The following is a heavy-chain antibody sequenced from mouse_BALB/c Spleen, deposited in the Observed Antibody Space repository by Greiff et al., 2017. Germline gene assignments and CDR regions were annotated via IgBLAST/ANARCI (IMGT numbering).Heavy chain of an antibody. CDR2: ILPGSGST. CDR3: ARGLITTPWFAY. J-gene: IGHJ3*01. V-gene: IGHV1-9*01. CDR1: GYTFSSYW. D-gene: IGHD2-4*01. Sequence: VQLQQSGAELMKPGASVKISCKATGYTFSSYWIEWVKQRPGHGLEWIGEILPGSGSTNYNEKFKGKATFTADTSSNTAYMQLSSLTSEDSAVYYCARGLITTPWFAYWGQGTLVTVSA.